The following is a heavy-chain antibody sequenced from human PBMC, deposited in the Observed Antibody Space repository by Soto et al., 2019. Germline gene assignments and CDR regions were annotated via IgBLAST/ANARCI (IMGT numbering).Heavy chain of an antibody. D-gene: IGHD4-4*01. V-gene: IGHV4-30-4*01. CDR1: GDCNTSGHNY. CDR2: MSYRGGT. CDR3: AREFTAYSYGPGEVY. Sequence: TLSLTCSVSGDCNTSGHNYWNWIRQLPGKGLERIGYMSYRGGTYYNPSLKSRVTISLDTSKNQFSVNLSSVTDSDTAAYYCAREFTAYSYGPGEVYWGQGIMVTVSS. J-gene: IGHJ4*02.